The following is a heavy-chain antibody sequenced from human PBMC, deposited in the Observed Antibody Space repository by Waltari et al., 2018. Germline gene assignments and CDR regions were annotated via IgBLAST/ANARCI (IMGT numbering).Heavy chain of an antibody. CDR2: ISYDGSNK. CDR1: GFTFSSYG. J-gene: IGHJ4*02. V-gene: IGHV3-30*18. CDR3: AKGAMDYDSTEDYFDY. D-gene: IGHD3-22*01. Sequence: QVQLVESGGGVVQPGRSLSLSCAASGFTFSSYGMHCVRQAPGKGLEWVAVISYDGSNKYYADPVKGRFTISRDNSKNTLYLQMNSLRAEDTAVYYCAKGAMDYDSTEDYFDYWGQGTLVTVSS.